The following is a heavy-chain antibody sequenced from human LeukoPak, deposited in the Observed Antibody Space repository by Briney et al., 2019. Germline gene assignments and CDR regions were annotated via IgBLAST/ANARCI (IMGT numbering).Heavy chain of an antibody. V-gene: IGHV4-59*01. CDR3: ARVNGTSWNYYYGMDV. Sequence: SETLSLTCTVSGGSISSYYWGWIRQPPGKGLEWIGYIYYSGSTNYNPSLKSRVTISVDTSKNQFSLKLSSVTAADTAVYYCARVNGTSWNYYYGMDVWGQGTTVTVSS. CDR1: GGSISSYY. J-gene: IGHJ6*02. D-gene: IGHD2-2*01. CDR2: IYYSGST.